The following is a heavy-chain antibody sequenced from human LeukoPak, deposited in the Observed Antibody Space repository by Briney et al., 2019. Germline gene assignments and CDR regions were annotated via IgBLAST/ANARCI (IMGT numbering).Heavy chain of an antibody. V-gene: IGHV4-59*01. CDR3: ARTRRGYTYGFPSRELLKAFDM. CDR2: IDYSGNT. Sequence: SETLSLTCTVSGASISSYYWSWIRQPPGKGLEWVGYIDYSGNTKNNPPLKSRVTISLDTSKKQFSLKLSSVTAADTAVYSCARTRRGYTYGFPSRELLKAFDMWGQGTMVTVSS. D-gene: IGHD5-18*01. J-gene: IGHJ3*02. CDR1: GASISSYY.